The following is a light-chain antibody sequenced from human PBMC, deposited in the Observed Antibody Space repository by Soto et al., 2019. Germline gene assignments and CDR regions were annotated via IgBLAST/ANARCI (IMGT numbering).Light chain of an antibody. CDR3: SSYTFSSTLVV. V-gene: IGLV2-14*01. CDR2: EVN. Sequence: QSALTQPASVSGSPGQSSTISCTGTSSDVGGYNFVSWYQQHPGKAPRLMIFEVNNRPSGVSDRFSGSKSGNTASLTISGLQAEDEADYYCSSYTFSSTLVVFGGGTKVTVL. J-gene: IGLJ3*02. CDR1: SSDVGGYNF.